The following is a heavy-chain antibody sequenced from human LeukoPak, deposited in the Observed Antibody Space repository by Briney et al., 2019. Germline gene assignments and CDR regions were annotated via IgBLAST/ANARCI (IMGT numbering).Heavy chain of an antibody. J-gene: IGHJ4*02. D-gene: IGHD3-22*01. V-gene: IGHV4-31*03. CDR1: GASFNSDDQY. CDR2: IHPSGML. Sequence: NASQTLSLTCTVSGASFNSDDQYWNWIRQSPGKGLEWIGSIHPSGMLYNNPSLESRVTMSRDTSKNQFSLNLNSVTAADAAVYFCSRGLDSRKLGYWGQGILVTVSS. CDR3: SRGLDSRKLGY.